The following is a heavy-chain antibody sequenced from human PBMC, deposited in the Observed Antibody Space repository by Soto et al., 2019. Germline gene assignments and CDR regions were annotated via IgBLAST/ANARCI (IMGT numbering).Heavy chain of an antibody. CDR3: VRELGLAY. J-gene: IGHJ4*02. Sequence: LRLSCAASGFTLSNYWMTWVRQAPGKGLEWVANINKDGSQKNYVDSVKGRFTIARDNGQNSLSLQINSLRVEDTAVYYCVRELGLAYWGQGALVTVSS. D-gene: IGHD7-27*01. CDR2: INKDGSQK. V-gene: IGHV3-7*03. CDR1: GFTLSNYW.